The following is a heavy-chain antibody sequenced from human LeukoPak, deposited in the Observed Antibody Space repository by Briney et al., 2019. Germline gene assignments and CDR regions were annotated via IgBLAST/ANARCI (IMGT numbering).Heavy chain of an antibody. Sequence: GGSLRLSCAASGFTVSSNYMSWVRQAPGKGLEWVSVIYSGGSTYYADSVKGRFTISRDNSKNTLYLQMNSLRAEDMAVYFCAKASLNYDSSGYYSDLDYWGQGTLVTVSS. D-gene: IGHD3-22*01. V-gene: IGHV3-53*01. CDR3: AKASLNYDSSGYYSDLDY. CDR2: IYSGGST. CDR1: GFTVSSNY. J-gene: IGHJ4*02.